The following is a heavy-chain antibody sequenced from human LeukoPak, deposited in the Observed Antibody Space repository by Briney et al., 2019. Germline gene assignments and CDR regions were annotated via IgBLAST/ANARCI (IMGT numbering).Heavy chain of an antibody. D-gene: IGHD3-16*01. Sequence: PGGSLRLSCAASGFTFSTYWMTWVRQAPGKGLEWLAYINQDGSVKNHVDSVKGRFTISRDNAKNALYLQMDSLRAEDTAVYYCARGGLPNAFDIWGQGTMVTVSS. V-gene: IGHV3-7*03. CDR1: GFTFSTYW. CDR3: ARGGLPNAFDI. J-gene: IGHJ3*02. CDR2: INQDGSVK.